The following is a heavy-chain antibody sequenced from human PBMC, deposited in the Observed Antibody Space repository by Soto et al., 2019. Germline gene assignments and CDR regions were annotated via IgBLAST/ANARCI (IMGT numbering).Heavy chain of an antibody. CDR2: IYPSDSDA. V-gene: IGHV5-51*01. CDR1: GYMFTSYS. J-gene: IGHJ6*02. D-gene: IGHD5-18*01. CDR3: ARHEYNYGNYYFYGLDV. Sequence: GESLKISCXGSGYMFTSYSIDWVRQMPGKGLEWMGSIYPSDSDARYSPSFQGQVTISADKSISTAYLQWSGLKASDTAIYYCARHEYNYGNYYFYGLDVWGQGTTVTVSS.